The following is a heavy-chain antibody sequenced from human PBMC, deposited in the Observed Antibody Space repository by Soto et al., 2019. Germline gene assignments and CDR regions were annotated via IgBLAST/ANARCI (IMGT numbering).Heavy chain of an antibody. J-gene: IGHJ4*02. D-gene: IGHD7-27*01. Sequence: EVQLVESGGGLVQPGGSLRLSCAGSGFTFSGYWMHWVRQAPGKGPVWVSRLNPNGTFTNNADSVKGRFTISIDTAKNTLYLKMTSLTADDTAVYYCARGGTSTTYWGPFYNWGQGTLVTVSS. CDR2: LNPNGTFT. CDR3: ARGGTSTTYWGPFYN. CDR1: GFTFSGYW. V-gene: IGHV3-74*01.